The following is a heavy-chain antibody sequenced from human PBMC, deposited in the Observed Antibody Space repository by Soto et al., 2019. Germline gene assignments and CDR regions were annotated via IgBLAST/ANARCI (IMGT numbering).Heavy chain of an antibody. J-gene: IGHJ6*02. CDR2: TYYRSKWYN. CDR3: AREQSSSWYIYYYGMDV. Sequence: PSQTLSLTCAISGGSVSSNSAAWNWIRQSPSRGLEWLGRTYYRSKWYNDYAVSVKSRITINPDTSKNQFSLQLNSVTPEDTAVYYCAREQSSSWYIYYYGMDVWGQGTTVTVSS. V-gene: IGHV6-1*01. D-gene: IGHD6-13*01. CDR1: GGSVSSNSAA.